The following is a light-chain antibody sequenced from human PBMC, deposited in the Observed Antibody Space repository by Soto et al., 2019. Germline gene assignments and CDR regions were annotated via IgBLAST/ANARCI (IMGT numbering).Light chain of an antibody. CDR3: QQLTSYPST. CDR1: QDSTKY. J-gene: IGKJ4*01. Sequence: QLTQSPSSLSASVVDRVTITCRASQDSTKYVAWYQQKPGKAPNLLIYDASTLHSGVPSRFSGSGSGTDFTLTVSGLQPEDFASYYCQQLTSYPSTFGGGNKVEI. V-gene: IGKV1-9*01. CDR2: DAS.